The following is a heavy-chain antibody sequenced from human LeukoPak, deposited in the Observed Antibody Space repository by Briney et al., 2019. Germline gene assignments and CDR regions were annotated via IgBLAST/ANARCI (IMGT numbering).Heavy chain of an antibody. CDR2: LRSKAYGGTI. D-gene: IGHD5-18*01. Sequence: GRSLRLSCSGSGFTFGDYALSWVRQAPGKGLEWVGFLRSKAYGGTIAYAASVRGRFTISRDDSKSIAYLQMNSLKTEDTAVYYCTRGAGYTYGSFYWGQGTLVTVSS. J-gene: IGHJ4*02. CDR3: TRGAGYTYGSFY. CDR1: GFTFGDYA. V-gene: IGHV3-49*04.